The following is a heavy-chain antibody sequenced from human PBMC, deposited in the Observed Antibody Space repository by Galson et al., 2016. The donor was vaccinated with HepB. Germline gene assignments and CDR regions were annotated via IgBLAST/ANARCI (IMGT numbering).Heavy chain of an antibody. Sequence: SLRLSCAASGFTFDDYAMHWVRQPPGKGLEWVASISWNSDSIGYADSVKGRFTISRENAKNSLYLEMNSLRPEDTALYYCAKDFGDYYGSGTFLTYFDFWGHGTRVTVSS. V-gene: IGHV3-9*01. CDR2: ISWNSDSI. CDR3: AKDFGDYYGSGTFLTYFDF. CDR1: GFTFDDYA. D-gene: IGHD3-10*01. J-gene: IGHJ4*01.